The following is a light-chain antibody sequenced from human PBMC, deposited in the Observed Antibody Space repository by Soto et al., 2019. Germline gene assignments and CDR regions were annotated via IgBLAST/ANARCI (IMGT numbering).Light chain of an antibody. CDR1: EDISSY. CDR2: AAS. J-gene: IGKJ5*01. V-gene: IGKV1-9*01. CDR3: QQFKNYPIS. Sequence: IQLTQSPSSLSASVGDRVTFTCRASEDISSYLVWYQQKPGAAPKLLIYAASALHSGVPSRFSGSGSGTDFTLTISSLHPEDFAVYFCQQFKNYPISFGQWTRLQMK.